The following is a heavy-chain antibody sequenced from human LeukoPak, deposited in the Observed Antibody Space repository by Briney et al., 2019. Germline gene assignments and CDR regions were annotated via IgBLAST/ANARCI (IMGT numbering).Heavy chain of an antibody. CDR2: IYYSGST. Sequence: SETLSLTWTVSGGSISSYYWSWIRQPPGKGLEWIGYIYYSGSTNYNPSLKSRVTISVDTSKNQFSLKLSSVTAADTAVYYCARGQYYDFWSGYYPFDYWGQGTLVTVSS. CDR3: ARGQYYDFWSGYYPFDY. D-gene: IGHD3-3*01. V-gene: IGHV4-59*01. CDR1: GGSISSYY. J-gene: IGHJ4*02.